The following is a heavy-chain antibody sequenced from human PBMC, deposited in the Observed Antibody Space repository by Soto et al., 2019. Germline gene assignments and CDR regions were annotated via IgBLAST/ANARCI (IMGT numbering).Heavy chain of an antibody. D-gene: IGHD2-15*01. CDR1: GGTFSSYA. CDR3: AREVYCSGGSCYSPATYYYYGMDV. V-gene: IGHV1-69*13. CDR2: IIPIFGTA. Sequence: SVKVSCKASGGTFSSYAISWVRQAPGQGLEWMGGIIPIFGTANYAQKFQGRVTITADESTSTAYMELSSLRSEDTAVYYCAREVYCSGGSCYSPATYYYYGMDVWGQGTTVTVSS. J-gene: IGHJ6*02.